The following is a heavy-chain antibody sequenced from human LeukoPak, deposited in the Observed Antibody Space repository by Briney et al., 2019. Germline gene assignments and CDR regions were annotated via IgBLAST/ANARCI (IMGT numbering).Heavy chain of an antibody. J-gene: IGHJ4*02. V-gene: IGHV4-61*05. D-gene: IGHD6-19*01. CDR1: GGSISSSSYY. CDR3: ARGPSGWYPY. Sequence: SETLSLTCTVSGGSISSSSYYWGWIRQPPGKGLEWIGYIYYSGSTNYSPSLKSRVTISVDTSKNQFSLKLSSVTAADTAVYYCARGPSGWYPYWGQGTLVTVSS. CDR2: IYYSGST.